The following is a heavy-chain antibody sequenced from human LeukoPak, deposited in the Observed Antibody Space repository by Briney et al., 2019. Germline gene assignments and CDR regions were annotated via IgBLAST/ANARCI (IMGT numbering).Heavy chain of an antibody. CDR3: AREDCSGGSCYLGY. D-gene: IGHD2-15*01. J-gene: IGHJ4*02. CDR1: GGTFSSYA. V-gene: IGHV1-69*04. Sequence: SVKVSCKASGGTFSSYAISWVRQAPGQGLEWMGRIIPILGIANYAQKFQGRVTITADKSTSTVYMELSSLRSEDTAVYYCAREDCSGGSCYLGYWGQGTLVTVSS. CDR2: IIPILGIA.